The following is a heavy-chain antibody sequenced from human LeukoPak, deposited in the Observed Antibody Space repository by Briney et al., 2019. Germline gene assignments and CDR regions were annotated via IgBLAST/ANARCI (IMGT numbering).Heavy chain of an antibody. CDR3: SRERAGVFQY. Sequence: PGGSLRLSCTTSGFIFGDYAMSWVRQAPGKGLEWVSLIRGRVYGATTEYAASVKGRFAMSRDDSKSIAYLQMNSLKSEDTAMYYCSRERAGVFQYRGQGILVTVSS. CDR1: GFIFGDYA. J-gene: IGHJ4*02. V-gene: IGHV3-49*04. CDR2: IRGRVYGATT.